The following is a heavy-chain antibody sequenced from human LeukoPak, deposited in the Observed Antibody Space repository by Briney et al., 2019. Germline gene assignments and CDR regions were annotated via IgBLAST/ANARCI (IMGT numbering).Heavy chain of an antibody. Sequence: PSETLSLTCTVSGGSISSYYWSWIRQPPGKGLEWIGYIYYSGSTNYNPSLKSRVTISVDTSKNQFSLKLSSVTAADTAVYYCARTADMGFGELSSYFDYRGQGTLVTVSS. CDR2: IYYSGST. CDR1: GGSISSYY. D-gene: IGHD3-10*01. CDR3: ARTADMGFGELSSYFDY. J-gene: IGHJ4*02. V-gene: IGHV4-59*01.